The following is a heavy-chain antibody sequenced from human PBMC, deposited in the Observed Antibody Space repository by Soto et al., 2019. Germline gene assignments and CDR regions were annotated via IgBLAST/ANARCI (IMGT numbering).Heavy chain of an antibody. CDR1: GFTFSSYW. CDR2: IKQDGSEK. Sequence: PGGSLRLSCAASGFTFSSYWMSWVRQAPGKGLEWVANIKQDGSEKYYVDSVKGRFTISRDNAKNSLYPQMNSLRAEDTAVYYCARDDQPDSSSWYKAFDIWGQGTMVTVSS. J-gene: IGHJ3*02. V-gene: IGHV3-7*01. CDR3: ARDDQPDSSSWYKAFDI. D-gene: IGHD6-13*01.